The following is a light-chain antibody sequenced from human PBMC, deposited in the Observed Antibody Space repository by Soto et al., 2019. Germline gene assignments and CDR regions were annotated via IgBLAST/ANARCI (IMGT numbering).Light chain of an antibody. CDR3: KQYGSSPYT. Sequence: EIVVTQSPGTLSLSPEERATLSCRASQSISTTYLAWYQHRPGQAPRLLIYGTSSTATGIPARFSGSGSATDFTLTITRLEPEDFAVYYCKQYGSSPYTFGQGTKVDNK. J-gene: IGKJ2*01. CDR2: GTS. V-gene: IGKV3-20*01. CDR1: QSISTTY.